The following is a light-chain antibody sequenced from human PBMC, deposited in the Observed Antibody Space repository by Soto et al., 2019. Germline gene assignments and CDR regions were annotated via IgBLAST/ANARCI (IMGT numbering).Light chain of an antibody. Sequence: EIVLTQSPATLSLSPGERATLSCRASQSVSTFLAWYQHKPGQAPRLLIYDASNRATGIPDRFRGSGSGTDFTLTISSLEPEDSALYYCQQGTDWPPGTFGQGTKVDIK. CDR1: QSVSTF. CDR3: QQGTDWPPGT. CDR2: DAS. J-gene: IGKJ1*01. V-gene: IGKV3-11*01.